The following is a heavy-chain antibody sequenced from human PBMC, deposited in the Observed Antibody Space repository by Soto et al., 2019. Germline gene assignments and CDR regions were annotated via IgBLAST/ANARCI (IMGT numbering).Heavy chain of an antibody. J-gene: IGHJ4*02. D-gene: IGHD4-17*01. CDR3: ARLMIADYGESN. Sequence: QLQLQESGPGLVKPSETLSLTCTVSGGSISSSSYYWGWIRQPPGKGLEWIGSIYYSGSTYYNPSLKSRVTISVDTSKNQFSLKLSSVTAADTAVYSCARLMIADYGESNWGQGTLVTVSS. CDR2: IYYSGST. V-gene: IGHV4-39*01. CDR1: GGSISSSSYY.